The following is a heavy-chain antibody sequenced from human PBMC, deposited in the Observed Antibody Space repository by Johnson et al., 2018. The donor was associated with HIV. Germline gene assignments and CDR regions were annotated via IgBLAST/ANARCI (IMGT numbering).Heavy chain of an antibody. V-gene: IGHV3-30*02. J-gene: IGHJ3*02. CDR2: IRYDGSNK. D-gene: IGHD1-26*01. Sequence: QVQLVESGGGVVQPGRSLRLSCAASGFIFSSYGMHWVRQAPGKGLEWVAFIRYDGSNKYYADSVKGRFTISSDNSKNTLYLQMNSLRAEDTAVYYCGKDDLGWELSHDDAFDIWGQGTMVIVSS. CDR3: GKDDLGWELSHDDAFDI. CDR1: GFIFSSYG.